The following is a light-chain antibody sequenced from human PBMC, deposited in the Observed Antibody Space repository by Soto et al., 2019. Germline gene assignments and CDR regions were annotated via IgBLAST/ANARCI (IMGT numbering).Light chain of an antibody. CDR2: AAY. CDR1: RSISTF. Sequence: DIQMTQSPSSLSASVGDRVTITCRASRSISTFLNWYQQQPGKAPKLLIYAAYTSQSGVPSRFSGSGSGTDFTLTISCLQSEDFATYYCQQYYSFPATFGQGTKVDIK. CDR3: QQYYSFPAT. V-gene: IGKV1-39*01. J-gene: IGKJ1*01.